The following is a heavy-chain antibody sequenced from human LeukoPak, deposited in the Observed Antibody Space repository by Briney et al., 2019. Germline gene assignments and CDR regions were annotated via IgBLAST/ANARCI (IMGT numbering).Heavy chain of an antibody. Sequence: GGSLRLSCAASGFTFSSYAMHWVRQAPGKGLEWAAVISYDGSNKYSVKGRFTISRDNSKNTLYLQMNSLRAEDTAVYYCARAAAIGPPDAFDIWGQGTMVTVSS. V-gene: IGHV3-30*04. CDR1: GFTFSSYA. J-gene: IGHJ3*02. D-gene: IGHD5-18*01. CDR3: ARAAAIGPPDAFDI. CDR2: ISYDGSNK.